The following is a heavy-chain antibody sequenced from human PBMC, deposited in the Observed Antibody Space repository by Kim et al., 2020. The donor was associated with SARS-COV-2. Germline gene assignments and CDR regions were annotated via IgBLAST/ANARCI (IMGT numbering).Heavy chain of an antibody. Sequence: SETLSLTCTVSGGSISSYYWSWIRQPPGKGLEWIGYIYYSGSTNDNPSLNSRVTISVDTSKNQFSLKLSSVTAVDTVMDYCARHNCWLAAEYFQHWGQGT. D-gene: IGHD1-20*01. CDR1: GGSISSYY. CDR3: ARHNCWLAAEYFQH. V-gene: IGHV4-59*08. CDR2: IYYSGST. J-gene: IGHJ1*01.